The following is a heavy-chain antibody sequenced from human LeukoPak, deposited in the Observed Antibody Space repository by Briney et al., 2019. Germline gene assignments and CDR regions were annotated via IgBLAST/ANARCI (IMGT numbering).Heavy chain of an antibody. CDR1: GGSISSSSYY. V-gene: IGHV4-39*01. Sequence: PSETLSLTCTVSGGSISSSSYYWGWIRQPPGKGLEWIGSIYYSGSTYYNPPLKSRVTISVDTSKNQFSLKLSSVTAADTAVYYCARVPVVVITSYFDYWGQGTLVTVSS. D-gene: IGHD3-22*01. CDR3: ARVPVVVITSYFDY. J-gene: IGHJ4*02. CDR2: IYYSGST.